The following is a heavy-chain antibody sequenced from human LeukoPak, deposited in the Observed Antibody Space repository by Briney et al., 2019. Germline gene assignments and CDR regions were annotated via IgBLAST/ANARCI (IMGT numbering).Heavy chain of an antibody. CDR1: GFTFSSYA. CDR3: AKSHDSSGYFWYFDL. J-gene: IGHJ2*01. CDR2: ISYDGSNK. V-gene: IGHV3-30*18. D-gene: IGHD3-22*01. Sequence: GGSLRLSCAASGFTFSSYAMHWVRQAPGKGLEWVAVISYDGSNKYYADSVKGRFTISRDNSKNTLYLQMNSLRAEDTAVYYCAKSHDSSGYFWYFDLWGRGTLVTVSS.